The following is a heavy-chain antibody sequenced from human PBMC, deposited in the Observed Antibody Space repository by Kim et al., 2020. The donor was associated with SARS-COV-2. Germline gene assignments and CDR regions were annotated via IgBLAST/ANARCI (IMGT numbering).Heavy chain of an antibody. CDR3: TSLYGVNV. Sequence: GGSLRLSCAASGFTFSGSAMHWVRQASGKALEWVGRIRDKANSYATAYASSVKGRFTISRDDSKNTAYLQMNSLKTEDTAVYYCTSLYGVNVWGQGTTVTVSS. V-gene: IGHV3-73*01. CDR1: GFTFSGSA. J-gene: IGHJ6*02. CDR2: IRDKANSYAT.